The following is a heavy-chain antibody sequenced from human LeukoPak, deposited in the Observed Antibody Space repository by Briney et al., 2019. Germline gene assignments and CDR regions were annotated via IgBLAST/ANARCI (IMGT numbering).Heavy chain of an antibody. V-gene: IGHV3-30*02. CDR1: GFTFSSYG. CDR2: IQYNGRNE. Sequence: GGSLRLSCAASGFTFSSYGMHWVRQAPGRGLEWVTFIQYNGRNEYYADSVKGRFTISRDNSKNTLYLQMNSLRAEDTAVYYCARGPSGYHNTGGQGTLVTVSS. D-gene: IGHD5-12*01. CDR3: ARGPSGYHNT. J-gene: IGHJ4*02.